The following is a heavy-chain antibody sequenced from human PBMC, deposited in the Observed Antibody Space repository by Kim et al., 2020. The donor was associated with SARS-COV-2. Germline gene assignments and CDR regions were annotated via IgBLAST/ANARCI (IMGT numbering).Heavy chain of an antibody. CDR1: DYTFTSYG. Sequence: ASVKVSCKASDYTFTSYGITWVRQAPGQGLEWMGWISTYNGNTNYAQKLQGRVTMTTDTSTSTAYMELRSLRSDDTAVYYCARTAALRWFDPWGQGTLVTVSS. CDR3: ARTAALRWFDP. J-gene: IGHJ5*02. CDR2: ISTYNGNT. D-gene: IGHD6-13*01. V-gene: IGHV1-18*01.